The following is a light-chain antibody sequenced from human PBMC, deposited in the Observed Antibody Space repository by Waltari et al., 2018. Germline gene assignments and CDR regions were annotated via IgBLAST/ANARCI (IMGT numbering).Light chain of an antibody. CDR3: QQRSDWPIT. CDR1: QVVSHP. J-gene: IGKJ5*01. CDR2: DAS. Sequence: EIVLTQSPATLSLSPGERATLSCRACQVVSHPLSWYHQKPGQPPRPPIYDASTRATGIPSKFSGSGSATDFTLTISSLEPEDFAVYYCQQRSDWPITFGPGTRLDIK. V-gene: IGKV3-11*01.